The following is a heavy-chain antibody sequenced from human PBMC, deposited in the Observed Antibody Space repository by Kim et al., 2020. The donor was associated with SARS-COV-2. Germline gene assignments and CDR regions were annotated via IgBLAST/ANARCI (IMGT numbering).Heavy chain of an antibody. CDR2: IYHSGST. V-gene: IGHV4-30-2*01. Sequence: SETLSLTCAVSGGSISSGGYSWSWIRQPPGKGLEWIGYIYHSGSTYYNPSLKSRVTISVDRSKNQFSLKLSSVTAADTAVYYCARGVGYDYVWGSYRYRNGHRDAFDIWGQGTMVTVSS. CDR3: ARGVGYDYVWGSYRYRNGHRDAFDI. J-gene: IGHJ3*02. D-gene: IGHD3-16*02. CDR1: GGSISSGGYS.